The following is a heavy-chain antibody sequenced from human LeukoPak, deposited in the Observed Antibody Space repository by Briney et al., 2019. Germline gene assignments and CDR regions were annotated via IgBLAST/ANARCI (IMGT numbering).Heavy chain of an antibody. CDR1: GYSISSGYY. J-gene: IGHJ6*03. Sequence: SETLSLTCTVSGYSISSGYYWGWIRQPPGKGLEWIGSIYHSGSTYYNPSLKSRVTISVDTSKNQFSLKLSSVTAADTAVYYCVSRGYSGYADMDVWGKGTTVTVSS. CDR3: VSRGYSGYADMDV. D-gene: IGHD5-12*01. CDR2: IYHSGST. V-gene: IGHV4-38-2*02.